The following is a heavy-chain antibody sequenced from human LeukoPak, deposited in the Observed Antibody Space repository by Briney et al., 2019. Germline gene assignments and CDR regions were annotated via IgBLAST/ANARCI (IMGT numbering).Heavy chain of an antibody. V-gene: IGHV3-74*01. CDR1: GFTFSSYW. Sequence: QTGGSLRLSCAASGFTFSSYWMHWVRQAPGKGLVWVSRINSDGSSTSYADSVKGRLTISRDNAKNTLYLQMNSLRAEDTAVYYCARVRVTVAGTYYYGMDVWGQGTTVTVSS. J-gene: IGHJ6*02. CDR2: INSDGSST. CDR3: ARVRVTVAGTYYYGMDV. D-gene: IGHD6-19*01.